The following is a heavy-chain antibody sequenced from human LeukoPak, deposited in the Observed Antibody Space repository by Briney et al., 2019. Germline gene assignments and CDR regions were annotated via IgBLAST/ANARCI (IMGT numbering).Heavy chain of an antibody. CDR1: GGSISSYY. Sequence: SETLSLTCTVSGGSISSYYWSWIRQPPGKGLEWIGYIYYSGSTNYNPSLKSRVTISVDTSKNQFSLKLSSVTAADTAVYYCARRGSSGWPYYYYGMDVWGQGTTVTISS. D-gene: IGHD6-19*01. J-gene: IGHJ6*02. CDR3: ARRGSSGWPYYYYGMDV. CDR2: IYYSGST. V-gene: IGHV4-59*01.